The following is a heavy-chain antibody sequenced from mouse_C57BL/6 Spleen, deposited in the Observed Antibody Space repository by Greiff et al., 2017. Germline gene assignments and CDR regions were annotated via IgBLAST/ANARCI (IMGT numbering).Heavy chain of an antibody. CDR2: INPNNGGT. Sequence: VQLQQSGPELVKPGASVKISCKASGYTFTDYYLNWVKQSHGKSLEWIGDINPNNGGTSYNQKFKGKATLTVDKSSSTAYMELRSLTSEDSAVYYCARVGYGSSVFAYWGQGTLVTVSA. D-gene: IGHD1-1*01. CDR1: GYTFTDYY. V-gene: IGHV1-26*01. CDR3: ARVGYGSSVFAY. J-gene: IGHJ3*01.